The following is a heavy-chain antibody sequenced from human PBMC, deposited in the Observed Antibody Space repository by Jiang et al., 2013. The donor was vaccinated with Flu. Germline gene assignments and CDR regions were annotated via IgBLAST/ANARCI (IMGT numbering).Heavy chain of an antibody. Sequence: SGSTNYNPSLKSRVTISVDTSKNQFSLNLSSVTAADTAVYYCARHMTGGVVIPNWFDPWGQGTLVTVSS. D-gene: IGHD3-3*01. J-gene: IGHJ5*02. CDR2: SGST. CDR3: ARHMTGGVVIPNWFDP. V-gene: IGHV4-59*08.